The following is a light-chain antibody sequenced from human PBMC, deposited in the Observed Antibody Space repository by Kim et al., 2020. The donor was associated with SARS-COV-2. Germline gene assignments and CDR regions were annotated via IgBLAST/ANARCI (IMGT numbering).Light chain of an antibody. CDR3: QSYNRDNVL. CDR2: EDD. V-gene: IGLV6-57*03. CDR1: SGSIDDNY. Sequence: GKTVTISCTRSSGSIDDNYVQWYQKRPGGVPTTVIYEDDQSPSGVSDRFSGSIDNSSNSASLTISGLRTEDEADYYCQSYNRDNVLFGGGTQLTVL. J-gene: IGLJ2*01.